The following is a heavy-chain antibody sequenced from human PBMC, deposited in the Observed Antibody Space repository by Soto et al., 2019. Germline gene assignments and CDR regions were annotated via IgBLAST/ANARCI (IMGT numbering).Heavy chain of an antibody. CDR2: IYYSGST. CDR1: GGSISSSSYY. J-gene: IGHJ4*02. CDR3: ARQAGVLLWFGESQYYFDY. V-gene: IGHV4-39*01. D-gene: IGHD3-10*01. Sequence: SETLSLTCTVSGGSISSSSYYWGWIRQPPGKGLEWIGSIYYSGSTYYNPSLKSRVTISVDTSKNQFSLKLSSVTAADTAVYYCARQAGVLLWFGESQYYFDYWGQGTLVTVS.